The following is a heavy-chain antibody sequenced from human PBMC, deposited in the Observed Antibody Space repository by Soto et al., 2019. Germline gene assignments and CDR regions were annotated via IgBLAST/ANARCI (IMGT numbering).Heavy chain of an antibody. J-gene: IGHJ5*02. V-gene: IGHV3-74*01. D-gene: IGHD1-26*01. Sequence: EVQLVESGGGLVQPGGSLRLSCAASGFTFSSYWMHWVRQAPGKGLVWVSRINSDGSSTSYADSVKGRFTISRDNAKNTLYLQMNSLSAEDTAVYYCARGSWELEGLDWFDPWGQGTLVTVSS. CDR3: ARGSWELEGLDWFDP. CDR1: GFTFSSYW. CDR2: INSDGSST.